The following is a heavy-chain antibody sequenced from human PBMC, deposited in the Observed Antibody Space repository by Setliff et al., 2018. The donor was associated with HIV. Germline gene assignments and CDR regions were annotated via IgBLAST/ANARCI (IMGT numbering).Heavy chain of an antibody. CDR3: ARYCGGDCYPSAYYMDV. Sequence: SETLSLTCTVSGGSISSGGYYWSWIRQHPGKGLEWIGYIYYSGRTYYNPSLKSRVTISVDTPEIQFSLKLSSVTAADTAVYYCARYCGGDCYPSAYYMDVWGKGTTVTVSS. D-gene: IGHD2-21*01. CDR2: IYYSGRT. J-gene: IGHJ6*03. CDR1: GGSISSGGYY. V-gene: IGHV4-31*03.